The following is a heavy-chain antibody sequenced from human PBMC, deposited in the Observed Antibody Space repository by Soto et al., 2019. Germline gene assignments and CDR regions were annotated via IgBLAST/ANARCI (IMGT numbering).Heavy chain of an antibody. CDR2: IIPIFGTA. D-gene: IGHD5-18*01. CDR1: GGTFSSYA. Sequence: SVKVSCKASGGTFSSYAISWVRQAPGQGLEWMGGIIPIFGTANYAQKFQGRVTITADESTSTAYMELSSLRSEDTAVYYCARGPVDTAMVNADFFDYWGQGTLVTVS. V-gene: IGHV1-69*13. J-gene: IGHJ4*02. CDR3: ARGPVDTAMVNADFFDY.